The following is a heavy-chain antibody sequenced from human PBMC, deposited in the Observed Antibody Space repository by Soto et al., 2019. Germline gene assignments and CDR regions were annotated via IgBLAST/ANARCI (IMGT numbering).Heavy chain of an antibody. CDR2: IIPIFGKA. CDR1: GGTFSRNA. Sequence: SVKVSCKASGGTFSRNAISWVRQAPGQGLEWMGGIIPIFGKANYAKKFQGRVTITADESTSTAYMELSSLRSEDTAVYYCARESVRGDPIPNYGMDVWGQGTTVTVSS. CDR3: ARESVRGDPIPNYGMDV. D-gene: IGHD3-10*01. J-gene: IGHJ6*02. V-gene: IGHV1-69*13.